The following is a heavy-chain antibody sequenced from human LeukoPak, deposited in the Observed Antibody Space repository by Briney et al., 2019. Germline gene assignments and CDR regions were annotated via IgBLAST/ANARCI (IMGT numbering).Heavy chain of an antibody. Sequence: GGSLRLSCAASGFTFSSYGMHWVRQAPGKGLEWVAVISYDGSNKYYADSVKGRFTISRDNSKNTLYLQMNSLRAEDTAVYYCAKDGEGGDLDYWGQGTLVTVSS. CDR2: ISYDGSNK. V-gene: IGHV3-30*18. D-gene: IGHD3-16*01. J-gene: IGHJ4*02. CDR1: GFTFSSYG. CDR3: AKDGEGGDLDY.